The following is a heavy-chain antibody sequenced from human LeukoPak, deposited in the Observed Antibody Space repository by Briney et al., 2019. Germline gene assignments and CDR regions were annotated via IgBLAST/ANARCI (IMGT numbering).Heavy chain of an antibody. V-gene: IGHV3-74*01. Sequence: TGGSLRLSCAASGFTFSSYWMHWVRQAPGKGLVWVSRINSDGSSTSYADSVKGRFTISRDNAKNTLYLQMNSLRAEDTAVYYCTTTRRFSLDPFDIWGQGTMVTVSS. CDR3: TTTRRFSLDPFDI. J-gene: IGHJ3*02. CDR1: GFTFSSYW. D-gene: IGHD1-1*01. CDR2: INSDGSST.